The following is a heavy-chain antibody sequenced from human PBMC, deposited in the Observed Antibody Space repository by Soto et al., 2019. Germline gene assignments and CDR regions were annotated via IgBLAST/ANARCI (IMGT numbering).Heavy chain of an antibody. V-gene: IGHV4-31*03. D-gene: IGHD2-8*01. CDR3: ARVTKNGPYYFDY. CDR2: IYYSGST. J-gene: IGHJ4*02. Sequence: SETLSLTCTVSGGSISSGGYYWSWIRQHPGKGLEWIGYIYYSGSTYYNPSLKSRVTISVDTSKNQFSLKLSSVTAADTAVYHCARVTKNGPYYFDYWGQGTLVTVSS. CDR1: GGSISSGGYY.